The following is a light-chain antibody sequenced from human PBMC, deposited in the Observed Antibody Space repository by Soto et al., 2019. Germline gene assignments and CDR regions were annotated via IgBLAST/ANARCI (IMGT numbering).Light chain of an antibody. CDR2: NVS. V-gene: IGKV3-11*01. CDR3: QQRSYGLQFT. CDR1: QSVSES. Sequence: EIVLTQSPATLSSSPGERATLSCRASQSVSESLAWYQQKPGKAPRLLSYNVSYWATGIPVRFSGSGSETDFALTISSRRPEDVAVDTCQQRSYGLQFTFGQGTRLEIK. J-gene: IGKJ5*01.